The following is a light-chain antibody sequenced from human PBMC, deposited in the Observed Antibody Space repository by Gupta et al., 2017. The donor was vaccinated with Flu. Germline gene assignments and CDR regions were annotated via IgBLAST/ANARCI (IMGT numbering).Light chain of an antibody. CDR3: RQGTHWT. J-gene: IGKJ1*01. CDR1: QSLVYSDGNTY. CDR2: KRE. Sequence: DVVMTQSPLSLPVTLGQPASISCRSSQSLVYSDGNTYLNWFQQRPGQSPRSLIYKRENWDSGGRDRFSGSGSGTDFTLKSSGVEDEDVGGYYSRQGTHWTFGQGTKVEIK. V-gene: IGKV2D-30*01.